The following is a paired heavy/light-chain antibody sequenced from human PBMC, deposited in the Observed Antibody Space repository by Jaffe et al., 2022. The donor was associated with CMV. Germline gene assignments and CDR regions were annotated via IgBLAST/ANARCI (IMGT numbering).Light chain of an antibody. CDR2: KAS. CDR1: QSISSW. CDR3: QQYNSYIFT. Sequence: DIQMTQSPSTLSASVGDRVTITCRASQSISSWLAWYQQKPGKAPKLLIYKASSLESGVPSRFSGSGSGTEFTLTISSLQPDDFATYYCQQYNSYIFTFGPGTKVDIK. V-gene: IGKV1-5*03. J-gene: IGKJ3*01.
Heavy chain of an antibody. CDR3: ARLKPQGWLESGYASATSYFDY. CDR1: GGSISSSSYY. CDR2: IYYSGST. D-gene: IGHD5-12*01. J-gene: IGHJ4*02. V-gene: IGHV4-39*01. Sequence: QLQLQESGPGLVKPSETLSLTCTVSGGSISSSSYYWGWIRQPPGKGLEWIGSIYYSGSTYYNPSLKSRVTISVDTSKNQFSLKLSSVTAADTAVYYCARLKPQGWLESGYASATSYFDYWGQGTLVTVSS.